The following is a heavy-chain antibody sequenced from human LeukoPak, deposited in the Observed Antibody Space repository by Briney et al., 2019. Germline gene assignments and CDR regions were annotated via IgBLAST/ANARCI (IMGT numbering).Heavy chain of an antibody. D-gene: IGHD1-26*01. CDR3: ARGAFGRELLVGSWFDP. V-gene: IGHV1-24*01. CDR2: FDPEDGET. CDR1: GYTLTELS. Sequence: ASVKVSCKVSGYTLTELSMHWVRQAPGKGLEWMGGFDPEDGETIYAQKFQGRVTMTEDTSTDTACMELSSLRSEDTAVYYCARGAFGRELLVGSWFDPWGQRTLVTVSS. J-gene: IGHJ5*02.